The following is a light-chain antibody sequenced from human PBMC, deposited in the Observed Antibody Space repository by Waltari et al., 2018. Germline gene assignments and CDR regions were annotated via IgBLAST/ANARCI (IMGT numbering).Light chain of an antibody. V-gene: IGKV3-20*01. CDR3: QQYGSSPWT. CDR2: GAS. CDR1: QSVSSSY. J-gene: IGKJ1*01. Sequence: ELVLTQSPGTLSLSPGERATLSCRPSQSVSSSYLAWYQQKPGQAPRVLIHGASNRATGIPDRFSGSGSGTDFTLTISRLEPEDFAVYYCQQYGSSPWTFGQGTKVEIK.